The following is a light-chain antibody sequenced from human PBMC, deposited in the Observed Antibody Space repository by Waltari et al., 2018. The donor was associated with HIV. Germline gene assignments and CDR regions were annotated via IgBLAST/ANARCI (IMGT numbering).Light chain of an antibody. J-gene: IGLJ2*01. CDR3: QSYDSSLSGVV. CDR2: GNT. CDR1: SSNIGSGDV. Sequence: QSVLTQPPSVSGAPGQRVTISRTGSSSNIGSGDVVHCYQNLPGTAPKLLIYGNTNRPSGVPDRFSGSKSGTSASLAITGLQAEDEADYYCQSYDSSLSGVVFGGGTKLTVL. V-gene: IGLV1-40*01.